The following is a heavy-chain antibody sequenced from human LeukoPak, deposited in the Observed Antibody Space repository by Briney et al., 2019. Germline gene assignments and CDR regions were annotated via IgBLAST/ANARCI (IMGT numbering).Heavy chain of an antibody. Sequence: GGSLRLSCAASGFTFDDYAIHWVRQAPGKGLEWVSGISWNSGSIGYADSVKGRFTISRDNAKNSLYLQMNSLRAEDTALYYCAKSWVKQRPQTYYYYGMDVWSQGTAVTVSS. D-gene: IGHD6-25*01. V-gene: IGHV3-9*01. CDR1: GFTFDDYA. J-gene: IGHJ6*02. CDR2: ISWNSGSI. CDR3: AKSWVKQRPQTYYYYGMDV.